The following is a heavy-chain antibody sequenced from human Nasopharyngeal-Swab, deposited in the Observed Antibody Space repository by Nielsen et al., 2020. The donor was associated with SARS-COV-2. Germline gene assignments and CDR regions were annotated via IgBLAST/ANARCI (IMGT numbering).Heavy chain of an antibody. CDR3: TTVPPDGYNLFIDY. V-gene: IGHV3-15*01. D-gene: IGHD5-24*01. Sequence: GESLKISCAASGFTFSNAWMSWVRQAPGKGLEWVGRIKSKTDGGTTDYAAPVKGRFTISRDDSKNTLYLQMNSLKTEDTAVYYCTTVPPDGYNLFIDYWGQGTLVTVSS. CDR1: GFTFSNAW. CDR2: IKSKTDGGTT. J-gene: IGHJ4*02.